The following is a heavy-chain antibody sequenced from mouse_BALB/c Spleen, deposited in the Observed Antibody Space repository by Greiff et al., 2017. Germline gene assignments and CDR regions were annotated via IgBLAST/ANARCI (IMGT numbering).Heavy chain of an antibody. CDR1: GFTFSSYA. V-gene: IGHV5-9-4*01. CDR2: ISSGGSYT. CDR3: AMSYYNPLYYYAMDY. Sequence: EVPLVESGGCLVKPGGSLKLSCAASGFTFSSYAMSWVRQSPEKRLAWVAEISSGGSYTYYPDTVTGRFTVSRDNAKHTLYLKMSSLRSEDTSMYYCAMSYYNPLYYYAMDYRGQGTSDTVSS. D-gene: IGHD2-12*01. J-gene: IGHJ4*01.